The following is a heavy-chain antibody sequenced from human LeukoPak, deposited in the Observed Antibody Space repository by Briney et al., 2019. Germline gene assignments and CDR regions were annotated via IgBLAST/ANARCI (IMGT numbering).Heavy chain of an antibody. CDR2: INPSGGST. V-gene: IGHV1-46*01. Sequence: ASVKVSCKASGYTFTGYYMHWVRQAPGQGLEWMGIINPSGGSTSYAQKFQGRVTMTRDTSTSTVYMELSSLRSEDTAVYYCARGYYDSSGERGNDAFDIWGQGTMVTVSS. J-gene: IGHJ3*02. CDR3: ARGYYDSSGERGNDAFDI. CDR1: GYTFTGYY. D-gene: IGHD3-22*01.